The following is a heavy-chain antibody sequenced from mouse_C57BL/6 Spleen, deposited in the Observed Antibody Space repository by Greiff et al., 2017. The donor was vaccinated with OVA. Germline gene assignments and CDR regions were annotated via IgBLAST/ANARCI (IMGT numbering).Heavy chain of an antibody. D-gene: IGHD1-1*01. Sequence: VQLQQSGAELVRPGTSVKVSCKASGYAFTNYLIEWVKQRPGQGLEWIGVINPGSGGTNYNEKFKGKATLTADKSSSTAYMQLSSLTSEDSAVYCCARSSDYYYGSSYGPFAYWGQGTLVTVSA. CDR3: ARSSDYYYGSSYGPFAY. CDR1: GYAFTNYL. CDR2: INPGSGGT. J-gene: IGHJ3*01. V-gene: IGHV1-54*01.